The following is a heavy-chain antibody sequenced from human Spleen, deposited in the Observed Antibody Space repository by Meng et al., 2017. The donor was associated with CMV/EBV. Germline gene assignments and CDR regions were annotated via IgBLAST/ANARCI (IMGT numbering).Heavy chain of an antibody. CDR2: IYHSESA. D-gene: IGHD6-19*01. CDR1: GGAISSTNG. J-gene: IGHJ4*02. CDR3: ARGSESTGWYGAY. V-gene: IGHV4-4*02. Sequence: VSGGAISSTNGWSWVRQPPGKGLEWIGEIYHSESANYNPSLKSRVTISVDKSKNQFSLKLSSVTAADTAIYYCARGSESTGWYGAYWGQGTLVTVSS.